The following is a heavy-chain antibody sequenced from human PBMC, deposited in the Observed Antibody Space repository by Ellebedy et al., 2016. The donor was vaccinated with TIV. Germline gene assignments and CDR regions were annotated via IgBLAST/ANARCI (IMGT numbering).Heavy chain of an antibody. V-gene: IGHV4-59*01. CDR3: AAHSFVSLLDY. J-gene: IGHJ4*02. D-gene: IGHD3-3*01. CDR2: VNQNGNS. Sequence: MPSETLSLTCTVSRGSMNSYSWMWIRQPPGKGLEWIGYVNQNGNSNSNPSLKSRVTMSLDSAKTQFSLKLNSVTAADTAVYYCAAHSFVSLLDYWGRGTLVTVSS. CDR1: RGSMNSYS.